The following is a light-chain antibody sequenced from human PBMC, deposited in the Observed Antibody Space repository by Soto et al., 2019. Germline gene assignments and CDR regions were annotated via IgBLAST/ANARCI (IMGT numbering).Light chain of an antibody. J-gene: IGKJ1*01. V-gene: IGKV3-20*01. CDR3: QQNGSSPWT. CDR2: GAS. Sequence: EIVLTQSPGTLSLSPGERATLSGRASQSVSNSYLAWYQQKAGQASRLLTYGASSRAPGIPDRFSGSGSGTGFTLTISRLEREDFEVYYCQQNGSSPWTFGQGTKEEIK. CDR1: QSVSNSY.